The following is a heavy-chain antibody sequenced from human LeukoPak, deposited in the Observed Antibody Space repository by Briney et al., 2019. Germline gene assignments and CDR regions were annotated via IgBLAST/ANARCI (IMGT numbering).Heavy chain of an antibody. CDR3: ARLRAYRTAFDI. CDR2: ISSSSSYI. J-gene: IGHJ3*02. V-gene: IGHV3-21*01. Sequence: GGSLRLSCAASGFTFSSYSMNWVRQAPGKGLEWVSSISSSSSYIYYADSVKGRFTISRDNAKNSLYLQMNSLRAEDTAVYYCARLRAYRTAFDIWGQGTMVTVSS. CDR1: GFTFSSYS. D-gene: IGHD2-2*02.